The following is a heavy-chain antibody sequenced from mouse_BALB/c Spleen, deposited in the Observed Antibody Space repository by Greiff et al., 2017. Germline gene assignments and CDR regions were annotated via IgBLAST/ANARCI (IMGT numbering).Heavy chain of an antibody. V-gene: IGHV1-9*01. CDR2: ILPGSGST. CDR1: GYTFSSYW. CDR3: ARGYYYGSRGAMDY. D-gene: IGHD1-1*01. J-gene: IGHJ4*01. Sequence: VQLQQSGAELMKPGASVKISCKATGYTFSSYWIEWVKQRPGHGLEWIGEILPGSGSTNYNEKFKGKATFTADTSSNTAYMQLSSLTSEDSAVYYCARGYYYGSRGAMDYWGQGTSVTVSS.